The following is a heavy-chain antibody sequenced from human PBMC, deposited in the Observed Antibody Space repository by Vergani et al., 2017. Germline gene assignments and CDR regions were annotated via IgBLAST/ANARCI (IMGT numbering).Heavy chain of an antibody. V-gene: IGHV4-30-4*01. D-gene: IGHD5-18*01. J-gene: IGHJ4*02. CDR2: IYYSGST. CDR1: GGSISSGDYY. CDR3: ARGAGGYSYGDEYFDY. Sequence: QVQLQESGPGLVKPSQTLSLTCTVSGGSISSGDYYWSWIRQPPGKGLEWIGYIYYSGSTYYNPSLKSRVTISVDTSKNQFSLKLSSVTAADTAVYYCARGAGGYSYGDEYFDYWGQGTLVTVSS.